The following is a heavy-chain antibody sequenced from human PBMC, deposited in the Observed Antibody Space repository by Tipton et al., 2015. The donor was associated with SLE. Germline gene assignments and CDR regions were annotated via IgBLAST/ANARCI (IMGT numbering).Heavy chain of an antibody. J-gene: IGHJ6*02. CDR2: ISYDGSNK. D-gene: IGHD1-26*01. V-gene: IGHV3-30*19. CDR1: GFTFSSYG. CDR3: ARDLLPGYYGMDV. Sequence: RSLRLSCAASGFTFSSYGMHWVRQAPGKGLEWVAVISYDGSNKYYADSVKGRFTISRDNSKNTLYLQMNSLRAEDTAVYYCARDLLPGYYGMDVWGQGTTVTVSS.